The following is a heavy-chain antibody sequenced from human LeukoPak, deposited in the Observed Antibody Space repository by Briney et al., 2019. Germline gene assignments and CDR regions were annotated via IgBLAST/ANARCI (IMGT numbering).Heavy chain of an antibody. D-gene: IGHD3-22*01. CDR1: GFTFGDYA. Sequence: GGSLRPSCTASGFTFGDYAMSWFRQAPGKGLEWVGFIRSKAYGGTTEYAASVKGRFTISRDDSKSIAYLQMNSLKTEDTAVYYCTRESNYYDSSGYHKNFDYWGQGTLVTVSS. J-gene: IGHJ4*02. V-gene: IGHV3-49*03. CDR2: IRSKAYGGTT. CDR3: TRESNYYDSSGYHKNFDY.